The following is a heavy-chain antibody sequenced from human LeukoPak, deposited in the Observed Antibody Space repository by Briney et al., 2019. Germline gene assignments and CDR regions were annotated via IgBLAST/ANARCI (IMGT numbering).Heavy chain of an antibody. D-gene: IGHD3-9*01. CDR3: AKARVYDILTGYYPAYYFDY. CDR1: GFTFSSYA. V-gene: IGHV3-23*01. Sequence: GGSLRLSCAASGFTFSSYAMSWVRQAPGKGLEWVSAISGSSGSTYYADSVKGRFTISRDNSKNTLYLQMNSLRAEDTAVYYCAKARVYDILTGYYPAYYFDYWGQGTLVTVSS. J-gene: IGHJ4*02. CDR2: ISGSSGST.